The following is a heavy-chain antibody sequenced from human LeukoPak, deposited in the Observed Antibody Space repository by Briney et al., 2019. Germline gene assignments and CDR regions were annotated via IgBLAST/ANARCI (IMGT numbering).Heavy chain of an antibody. CDR1: GFDFSNYA. Sequence: PGGSLRLSCAASGFDFSNYAMYWVRQAPGKGLEWVTFIRYDGNTKYYADSVKGRFTISRGNSKNTLFLQMESLRRDDSAVYFCARAYGDNGGYFQQWGQGTLVTVSS. J-gene: IGHJ1*01. V-gene: IGHV3-30*02. D-gene: IGHD4-17*01. CDR2: IRYDGNTK. CDR3: ARAYGDNGGYFQQ.